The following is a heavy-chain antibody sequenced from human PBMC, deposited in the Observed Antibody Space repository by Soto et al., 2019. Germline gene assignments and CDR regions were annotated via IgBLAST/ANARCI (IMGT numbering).Heavy chain of an antibody. V-gene: IGHV5-51*01. J-gene: IGHJ4*02. CDR2: IYPGDSDT. D-gene: IGHD4-17*01. CDR3: ARQPTVSTNFDY. Sequence: GESLKISCKGSGYSFTTYWIGWVRQMPGKGLEWMGIIYPGDSDTRYSPSFQGQATISADKSITTAYLQWGSLKASDTAMYYCARQPTVSTNFDYWGQGTLVTVSS. CDR1: GYSFTTYW.